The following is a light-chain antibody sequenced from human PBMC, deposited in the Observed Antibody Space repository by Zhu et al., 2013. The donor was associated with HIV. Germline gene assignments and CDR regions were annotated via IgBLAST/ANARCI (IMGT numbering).Light chain of an antibody. CDR3: QQYGSSPST. CDR2: DAS. Sequence: EIVLTQSPGTLSLSPGERAVLSCRAAQSVSSNLAWYQQKPGLAPRLLIYDASNRATGIPDRFSGSGSGTDFTLTISRLEPEDFAVYYCQQYGSSPSTFGGGTKVEIK. J-gene: IGKJ4*01. CDR1: QSVSSN. V-gene: IGKV3D-20*01.